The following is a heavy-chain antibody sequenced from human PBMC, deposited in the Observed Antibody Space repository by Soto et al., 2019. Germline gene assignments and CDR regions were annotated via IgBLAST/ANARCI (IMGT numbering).Heavy chain of an antibody. CDR3: ARDRPWFGYDFPHYYYVMDV. CDR2: IIPIFGTA. J-gene: IGHJ6*02. Sequence: SVKVSCKASGGTFSSYAISWVRQAPGQGLEWMGGIIPIFGTANYAQKFQGRVTITADESTSTAYMELSSLRSEDMAVYYCARDRPWFGYDFPHYYYVMDVWGQGTTVTGSS. CDR1: GGTFSSYA. D-gene: IGHD5-12*01. V-gene: IGHV1-69*13.